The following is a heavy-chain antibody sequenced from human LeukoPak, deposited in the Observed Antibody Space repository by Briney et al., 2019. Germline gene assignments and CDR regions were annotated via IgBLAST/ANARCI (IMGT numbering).Heavy chain of an antibody. CDR2: TGLNSVNT. CDR1: GFTFSRHA. V-gene: IGHV3-23*01. D-gene: IGHD5-24*01. Sequence: GGSLRLSCAASGFTFSRHAMSWVRQAPGKGLGWVLTTGLNSVNTLCAESVQGRFSISRDNSKNTLDLQMDNLRVDDTAVYYCAKGDDIGKHPTRAYYFDTWGQGTLVTVSS. CDR3: AKGDDIGKHPTRAYYFDT. J-gene: IGHJ4*02.